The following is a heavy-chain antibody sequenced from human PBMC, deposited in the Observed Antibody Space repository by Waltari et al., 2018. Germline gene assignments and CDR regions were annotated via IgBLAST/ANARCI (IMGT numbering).Heavy chain of an antibody. CDR2: ISSSSSYI. D-gene: IGHD6-13*01. CDR1: GFTFSSYS. CDR3: ARDSSSWYENYYYGMDV. Sequence: EVQLVESGGGLVKPGGSLRLSCAASGFTFSSYSMNWVRQAPGKGLEWVSSISSSSSYIYYADSVKGRFTISRDNAKNSLYLQMNSLRAEDTAVYYCARDSSSWYENYYYGMDVWGQGTTVTVSS. V-gene: IGHV3-21*01. J-gene: IGHJ6*02.